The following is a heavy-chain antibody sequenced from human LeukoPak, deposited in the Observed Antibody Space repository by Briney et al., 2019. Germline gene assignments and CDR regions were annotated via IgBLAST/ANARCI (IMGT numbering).Heavy chain of an antibody. CDR2: IKNDGSEK. D-gene: IGHD6-19*01. J-gene: IGHJ4*02. CDR3: ARISTSVAVSDY. CDR1: GFIFSSSW. V-gene: IGHV3-7*01. Sequence: PGGSLRLSCGASGFIFSSSWMSWVRQAPGKGLEWVANIKNDGSEKYYVDSVKGRFTISRDNAKNLVYLQMDSLRVEDTAVYYCARISTSVAVSDYWGQGTLVTVSS.